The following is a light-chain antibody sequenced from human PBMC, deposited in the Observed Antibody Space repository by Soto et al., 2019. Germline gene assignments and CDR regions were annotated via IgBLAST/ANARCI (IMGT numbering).Light chain of an antibody. Sequence: EIVLTQSPATLSLSLGERATLSCRASQSISNYLVWYQQKPGQAPRLLIYDASNRATGIPARFSGSGSGTDFTLTISSLEPEDFAIYYCQQRSNWPPLTFGGGTKVEIK. V-gene: IGKV3-11*01. CDR2: DAS. CDR3: QQRSNWPPLT. J-gene: IGKJ4*01. CDR1: QSISNY.